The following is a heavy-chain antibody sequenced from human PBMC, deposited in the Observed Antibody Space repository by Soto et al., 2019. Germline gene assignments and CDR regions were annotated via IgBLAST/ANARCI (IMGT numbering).Heavy chain of an antibody. Sequence: LETLSLTCGVDGGSFSGYYWSWIRQPPGKGLEWIGEINHSGSTNYNPSLKSRVTISVDTSKNQFSLKLSSVTAADTAVYYCARTPEYSSSWYGGGFDPWGQGTLVTVSS. CDR2: INHSGST. CDR1: GGSFSGYY. V-gene: IGHV4-34*01. J-gene: IGHJ5*02. CDR3: ARTPEYSSSWYGGGFDP. D-gene: IGHD6-13*01.